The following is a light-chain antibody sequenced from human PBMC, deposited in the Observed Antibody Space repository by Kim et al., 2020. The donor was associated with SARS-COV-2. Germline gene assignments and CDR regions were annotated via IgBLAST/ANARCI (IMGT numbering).Light chain of an antibody. CDR3: QQLDTYPRVT. J-gene: IGKJ5*01. CDR1: QGISTY. CDR2: AAS. Sequence: SVVDRVTITCRASQGISTYLAWYQQKPGKAPKLLIYAASTLQNGVPSRFSGSGSGTEFTLTISGLQPEDFATYYCQQLDTYPRVTFGLGTRLEIK. V-gene: IGKV1-9*01.